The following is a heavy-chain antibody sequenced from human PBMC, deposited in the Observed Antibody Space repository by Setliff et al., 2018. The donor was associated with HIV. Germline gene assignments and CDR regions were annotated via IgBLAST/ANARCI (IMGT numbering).Heavy chain of an antibody. CDR3: ARTRYYYDSSDRYWVIDS. Sequence: SETLSLTCAVYGGFFSGYYWSWIRQPPGKGLEWIGEINHSGSTNYNPSLKSRVTISVDTSKNQFSLKLSSVTAADTAVYYCARTRYYYDSSDRYWVIDSWGPGTLVTVSS. CDR1: GGFFSGYY. D-gene: IGHD3-22*01. CDR2: INHSGST. V-gene: IGHV4-34*01. J-gene: IGHJ5*01.